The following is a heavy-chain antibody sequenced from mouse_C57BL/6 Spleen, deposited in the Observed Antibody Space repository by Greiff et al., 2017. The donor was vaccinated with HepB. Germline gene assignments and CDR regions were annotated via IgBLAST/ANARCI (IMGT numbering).Heavy chain of an antibody. V-gene: IGHV1-55*01. CDR3: ARRGYGSGYAGYFDV. CDR2: IYPGSGST. CDR1: GYTFTSYW. Sequence: QVQLQQPGAELVKPGASVKMSCKASGYTFTSYWITWVKQRPGQGLEWIGDIYPGSGSTNYNEKFKSKATLTVDTSSSTAYMLLSSLTSEDSADYYCARRGYGSGYAGYFDVWGTGTTVTVSS. D-gene: IGHD1-1*01. J-gene: IGHJ1*03.